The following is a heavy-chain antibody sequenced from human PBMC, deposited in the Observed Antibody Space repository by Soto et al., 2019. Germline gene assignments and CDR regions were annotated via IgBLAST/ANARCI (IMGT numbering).Heavy chain of an antibody. CDR3: ARGETQQQRDY. CDR2: IYHSGST. Sequence: PSETLSLTCAVSGDSITSDKWWSWIRQPPGKGLQWIGEIYHSGSTKYNPSLKSRVIISLDKSKNQFSLKLSSVTAADTAVYYCARGETQQQRDYWGQGTLVTVSS. CDR1: GDSITSDKW. J-gene: IGHJ4*02. D-gene: IGHD6-13*01. V-gene: IGHV4-4*02.